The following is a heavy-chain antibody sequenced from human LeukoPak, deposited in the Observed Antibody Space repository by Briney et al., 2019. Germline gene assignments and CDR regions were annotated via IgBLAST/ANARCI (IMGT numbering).Heavy chain of an antibody. J-gene: IGHJ6*03. CDR1: GGTFSSYA. CDR3: ARSQGYSSSWYYYYYYMDV. CDR2: MNPNSGNT. V-gene: IGHV1-8*03. D-gene: IGHD6-13*01. Sequence: GASVKVSCKASGGTFSSYAISWVRQATGQGLEWMGWMNPNSGNTGYAQKFQGRVTITRSTSISTAYMELSSLRSEDTAVYYCARSQGYSSSWYYYYYYMDVWGKGTTVTVSS.